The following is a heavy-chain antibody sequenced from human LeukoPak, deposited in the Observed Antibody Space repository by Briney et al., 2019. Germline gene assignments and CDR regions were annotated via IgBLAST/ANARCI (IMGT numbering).Heavy chain of an antibody. CDR1: GGSFSGYY. J-gene: IGHJ5*02. Sequence: SETLSLTCAVYGGSFSGYYWSWIRQPPGKGLEWLGEINHSGSTNYNPSLKSRVTISVDTSKNQFSLKLSSVTAADAAVYYRARVAATTTRNWFDPWGQGTLVTVSS. CDR2: INHSGST. D-gene: IGHD6-6*01. V-gene: IGHV4-34*01. CDR3: ARVAATTTRNWFDP.